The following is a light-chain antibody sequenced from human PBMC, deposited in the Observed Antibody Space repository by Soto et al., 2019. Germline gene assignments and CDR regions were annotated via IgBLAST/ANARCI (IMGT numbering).Light chain of an antibody. CDR1: QSISSS. V-gene: IGKV1-39*01. CDR2: AAS. Sequence: DIQMTQSPSSLSASVGDRVTLTCRASQSISSSLNWYQQKPGKAPKLLIYAASRLQSGVPSRFSGSGSGRDFTLTISSLQPEDFATYSCQQSYSLPPTFGQGTKVDIK. CDR3: QQSYSLPPT. J-gene: IGKJ2*01.